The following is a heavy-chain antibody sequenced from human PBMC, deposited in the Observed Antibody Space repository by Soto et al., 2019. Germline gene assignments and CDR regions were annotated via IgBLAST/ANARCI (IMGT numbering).Heavy chain of an antibody. D-gene: IGHD3-22*01. CDR1: GGSISSGGYY. J-gene: IGHJ2*01. Sequence: QVQLQESGPGLVKPSQTLSLTCTVSGGSISSGGYYWSWIRQHPGKGLEWIGYIYYSGSTYYNPSLKSRVTISVDTAKNQCSLKLSSVTAADTAVYYCAREIVAYWYFDLWGRGTLVTVSS. CDR2: IYYSGST. V-gene: IGHV4-31*03. CDR3: AREIVAYWYFDL.